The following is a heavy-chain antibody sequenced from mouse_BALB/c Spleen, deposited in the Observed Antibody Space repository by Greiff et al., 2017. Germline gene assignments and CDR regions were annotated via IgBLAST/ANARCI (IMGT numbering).Heavy chain of an antibody. CDR2: IWTGGGT. Sequence: VQLVESGPGLVAPSQSLSITCTVSGFSLTSYDISWIRQPPGKGLEWLGVIWTGGGTNYNSAFMSRLSISKDNSKSQVFLKMNSLQTDDTAIYYCVRGGYDYAMDYWGQGTSVTVSS. J-gene: IGHJ4*01. CDR1: GFSLTSYD. V-gene: IGHV2-9-2*01. CDR3: VRGGYDYAMDY. D-gene: IGHD2-10*02.